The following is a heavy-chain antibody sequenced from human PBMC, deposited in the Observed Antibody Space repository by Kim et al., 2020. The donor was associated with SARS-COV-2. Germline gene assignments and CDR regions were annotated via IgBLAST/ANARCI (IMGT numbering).Heavy chain of an antibody. Sequence: SVKVSCKASGGTFSSYAISWVRQAPGQGLEWMGGVIPISGTPSHAQKFQGRLTITADESTSTAYMELSSLTFEDPAVYYCARGEYYDFWTGYYTDYYYYYMDVWGQGTTVTVSS. D-gene: IGHD3-3*01. J-gene: IGHJ6*01. V-gene: IGHV1-69*13. CDR3: ARGEYYDFWTGYYTDYYYYYMDV. CDR2: VIPISGTP. CDR1: GGTFSSYA.